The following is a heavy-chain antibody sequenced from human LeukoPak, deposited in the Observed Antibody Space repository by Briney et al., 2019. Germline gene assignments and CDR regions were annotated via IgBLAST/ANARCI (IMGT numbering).Heavy chain of an antibody. Sequence: ASVKVSCKASGYTFNGYYKHWVRQAPGQGLEWMGWINPNSGGTNYAQKFQGRVTMTRDTSISTAYMELSRLRSDDTAVYYCARDQNKYYYDSSGYYPYYYYYYYMDVWGKGTTVTVSS. CDR3: ARDQNKYYYDSSGYYPYYYYYYYMDV. J-gene: IGHJ6*03. CDR1: GYTFNGYY. CDR2: INPNSGGT. V-gene: IGHV1-2*02. D-gene: IGHD3-22*01.